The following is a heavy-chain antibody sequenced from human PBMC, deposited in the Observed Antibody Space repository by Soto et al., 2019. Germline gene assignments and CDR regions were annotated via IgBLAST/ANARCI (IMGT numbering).Heavy chain of an antibody. Sequence: ASVKVSCKASGGTFSSYTISWVRQAPGQGLEWMGRIIPILGIANYAQKFQGRVTITADKSTSTAYMELSSLRSEDTAVYYCARDSIVDYGDYGLDWYFDLWGRGTLVTVSS. J-gene: IGHJ2*01. CDR3: ARDSIVDYGDYGLDWYFDL. CDR2: IIPILGIA. D-gene: IGHD4-17*01. CDR1: GGTFSSYT. V-gene: IGHV1-69*04.